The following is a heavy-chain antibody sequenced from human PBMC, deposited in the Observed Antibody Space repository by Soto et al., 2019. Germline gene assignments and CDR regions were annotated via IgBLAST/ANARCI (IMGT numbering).Heavy chain of an antibody. Sequence: ASGKVACKASGGTFTSYYMHWVRQAPGQGLEWMGIINPSGGSTSYAQKFQGRVTMTRDTSTSTVYMELSSLRSEDTAVYYCARDDNDFWSGYMDYWGQGTLVTVSS. CDR3: ARDDNDFWSGYMDY. V-gene: IGHV1-46*01. CDR1: GGTFTSYY. CDR2: INPSGGST. D-gene: IGHD3-3*01. J-gene: IGHJ4*02.